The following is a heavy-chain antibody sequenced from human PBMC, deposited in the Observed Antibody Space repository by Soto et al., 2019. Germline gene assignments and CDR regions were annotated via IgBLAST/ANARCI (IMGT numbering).Heavy chain of an antibody. V-gene: IGHV3-30-3*01. Sequence: GGSLRLSCAASGFTFSSYAMHWVRQAPGKGLEWVAVISYDGSNKYYADSVKGRFTISRDNSKNTLYLQMNSLRAEDTAVYYCARDIRQGGLYYYYYGMDVWGQGTTVTVSS. CDR1: GFTFSSYA. CDR2: ISYDGSNK. J-gene: IGHJ6*02. CDR3: ARDIRQGGLYYYYYGMDV. D-gene: IGHD2-15*01.